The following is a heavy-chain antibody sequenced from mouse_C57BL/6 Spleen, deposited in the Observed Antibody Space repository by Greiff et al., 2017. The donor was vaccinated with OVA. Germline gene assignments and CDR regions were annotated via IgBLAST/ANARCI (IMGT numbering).Heavy chain of an antibody. V-gene: IGHV5-16*01. CDR2: INYDGSST. CDR1: GFTFSDYY. CDR3: ARGDYDGGSWFAY. D-gene: IGHD2-4*01. Sequence: EVMLVESEGGLVQPGSSMKLSCTASGFTFSDYYMAWVRQVPEKGLEWVANINYDGSSTYYLDSLKSRFIISRDNAKNILYLQMSSLKSEDTATYYCARGDYDGGSWFAYWGQGTLVTVSA. J-gene: IGHJ3*01.